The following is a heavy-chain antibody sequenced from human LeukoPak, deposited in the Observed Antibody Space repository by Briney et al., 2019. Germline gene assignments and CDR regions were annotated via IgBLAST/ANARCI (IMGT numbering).Heavy chain of an antibody. CDR1: GFTFSSYG. D-gene: IGHD1-26*01. Sequence: GGSLRLSCAASGFTFSSYGMHWVRQAPGKGLEWVAFIRYDGSNKYYADSVKGRFTISRDNSKNTLYLQMNSLRAEDTAVYYCARDHGSYRSYMDVWGKGTTVTVPS. J-gene: IGHJ6*03. CDR3: ARDHGSYRSYMDV. V-gene: IGHV3-30*02. CDR2: IRYDGSNK.